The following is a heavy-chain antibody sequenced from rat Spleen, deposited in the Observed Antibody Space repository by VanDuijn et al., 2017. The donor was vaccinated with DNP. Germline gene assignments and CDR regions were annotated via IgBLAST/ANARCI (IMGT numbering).Heavy chain of an antibody. V-gene: IGHV1-43*01. Sequence: QVQLQQSGAELAKPGSSVKISCKASGYTFTTYYIGWIKQTTGQGLEYIGYINMGSGGTNYNEKFKGKATLTGGKSSSTAFMQLSSLTPDDSAVYYCARGSRVWFAYWGQGTLVTVSS. CDR2: INMGSGGT. CDR3: ARGSRVWFAY. J-gene: IGHJ3*01. CDR1: GYTFTTYY. D-gene: IGHD1-11*01.